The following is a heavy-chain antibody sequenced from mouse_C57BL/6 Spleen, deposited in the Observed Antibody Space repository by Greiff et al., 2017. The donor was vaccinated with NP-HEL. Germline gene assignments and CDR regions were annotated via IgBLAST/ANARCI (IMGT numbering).Heavy chain of an antibody. CDR3: ARDSYLYFDY. V-gene: IGHV5-6*01. CDR1: GFTFSSYG. CDR2: ISSGGSYT. J-gene: IGHJ2*01. Sequence: EVKLMESGGDLVKPGGSLKLSCAASGFTFSSYGMSWVRQTPDKRLEWVATISSGGSYTYYPDSVKGRFTISRDNAKNTLYLQMSSLKSEDTAMYYCARDSYLYFDYWGKGTTLTVSS. D-gene: IGHD2-12*01.